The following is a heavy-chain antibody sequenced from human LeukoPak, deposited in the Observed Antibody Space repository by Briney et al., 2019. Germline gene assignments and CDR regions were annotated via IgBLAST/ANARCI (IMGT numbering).Heavy chain of an antibody. CDR2: ITWNSRVK. CDR3: ARAGDSSSRGVDY. V-gene: IGHV3-9*01. CDR1: GFTFDNFA. Sequence: GRSLRLSCAASGFTFDNFAMHWVRQAPGKGLEWVSGITWNSRVKTYTPSVKGRFTISRDNAKNSLDLQMNSLRAEDTAVYYCARAGDSSSRGVDYWGQGTLVTVSS. J-gene: IGHJ4*02. D-gene: IGHD6-6*01.